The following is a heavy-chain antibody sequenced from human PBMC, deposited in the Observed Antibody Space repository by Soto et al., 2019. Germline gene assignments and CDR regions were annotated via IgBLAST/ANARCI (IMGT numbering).Heavy chain of an antibody. CDR2: FDPDEAET. CDR1: GYTLNEVA. V-gene: IGHV1-24*01. Sequence: QVQLVQSGAEVKKPGASVKVSCKVSGYTLNEVAMHWVRQAPGKGLEWLGGFDPDEAETIYEQHFQGRVTMTADTSTHTVYMQSSSPRSEDTPLYICTTYHGDYNFDHWGQGTLVTVSS. CDR3: TTYHGDYNFDH. D-gene: IGHD4-17*01. J-gene: IGHJ5*02.